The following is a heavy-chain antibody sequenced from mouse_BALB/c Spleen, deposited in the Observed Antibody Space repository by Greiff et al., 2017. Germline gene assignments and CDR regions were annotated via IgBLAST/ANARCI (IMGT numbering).Heavy chain of an antibody. Sequence: QVQLQQSGAELAKPGASVKMSCKASGYTFTSYWMHWVKQRPGQGLEWIGYINPSTGYTEYNQKFKDKATLTADKSSSPAYMQLSSLTSEDSAVYYCARYYYDYDPGYFDVWGAGTTVTVSS. D-gene: IGHD2-4*01. CDR2: INPSTGYT. CDR3: ARYYYDYDPGYFDV. CDR1: GYTFTSYW. V-gene: IGHV1-7*01. J-gene: IGHJ1*01.